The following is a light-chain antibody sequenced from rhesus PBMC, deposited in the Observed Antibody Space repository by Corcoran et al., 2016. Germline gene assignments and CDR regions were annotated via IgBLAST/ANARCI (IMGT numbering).Light chain of an antibody. CDR1: QSISSW. CDR3: LQYSSSPFT. Sequence: DIQMTQSPSSLSASVGDTVTITCRASQSISSWLDWYQQKPGKAPNLLIYTAASLQSGVPSRFSGRGSGTDFTLTISSLQPEDFATYYCLQYSSSPFTFGPGTKLDIK. V-gene: IGKV1-22*01. J-gene: IGKJ3*01. CDR2: TAA.